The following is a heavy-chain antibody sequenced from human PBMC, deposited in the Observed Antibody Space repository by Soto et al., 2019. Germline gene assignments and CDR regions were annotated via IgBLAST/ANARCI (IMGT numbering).Heavy chain of an antibody. Sequence: QPGGSLRLSCAASGFTFSSYGMHWVRQAPGKGLEWVAVIWYDGSNKYYADSVKGRFTISRDNSKNTLYLQMNSLRAEDTAVYYCARSDYGGNSYYYYGMDVWGQGTTVTVSS. CDR2: IWYDGSNK. CDR1: GFTFSSYG. J-gene: IGHJ6*02. D-gene: IGHD4-17*01. CDR3: ARSDYGGNSYYYYGMDV. V-gene: IGHV3-33*01.